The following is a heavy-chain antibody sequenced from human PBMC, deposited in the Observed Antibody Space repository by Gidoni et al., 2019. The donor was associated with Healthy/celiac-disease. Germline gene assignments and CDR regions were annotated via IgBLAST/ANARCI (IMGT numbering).Heavy chain of an antibody. D-gene: IGHD2-15*01. V-gene: IGHV3-9*01. Sequence: EVQLVESGGGLVQPGRSLRLSCAASGFTFDDYAMHWVRQAPGKGLEWVSGISWNSGSIGYADSVKGRFTISRDNAKNSLYLQMNSLRAEDTALYYCAKDILGCSGGSCYSGSYLDYWGQGTLVTVSS. CDR1: GFTFDDYA. CDR3: AKDILGCSGGSCYSGSYLDY. J-gene: IGHJ4*02. CDR2: ISWNSGSI.